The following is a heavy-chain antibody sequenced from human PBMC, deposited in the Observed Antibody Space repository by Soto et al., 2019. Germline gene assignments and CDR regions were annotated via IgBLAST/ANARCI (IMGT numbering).Heavy chain of an antibody. J-gene: IGHJ4*02. D-gene: IGHD3-10*01. CDR3: ATETLPMSRGVLDY. Sequence: GGSLRLSCTASGLTFSNAWMSWVRQAPGKWLEWVGRIKKKPDGGTTDYAAPVKGRFTISRDDSRNTLYLQMNSLKAEDTALYYCATETLPMSRGVLDYWGQGXLVTVSS. V-gene: IGHV3-15*05. CDR1: GLTFSNAW. CDR2: IKKKPDGGTT.